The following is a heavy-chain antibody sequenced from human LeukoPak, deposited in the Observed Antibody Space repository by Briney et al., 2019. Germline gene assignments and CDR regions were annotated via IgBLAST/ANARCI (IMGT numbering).Heavy chain of an antibody. J-gene: IGHJ4*02. CDR1: GFTFSSYG. D-gene: IGHD3-10*01. V-gene: IGHV3-33*01. Sequence: SGGSLRLSCAASGFTFSSYGMHWVRQAPGKGLEWVAVIWYDGSNKYYADSVKGRFTISRDNSKNTLYLQMNSLRVEDTAVYYCARGEYYFGSGIYWGQGALVTVSS. CDR2: IWYDGSNK. CDR3: ARGEYYFGSGIY.